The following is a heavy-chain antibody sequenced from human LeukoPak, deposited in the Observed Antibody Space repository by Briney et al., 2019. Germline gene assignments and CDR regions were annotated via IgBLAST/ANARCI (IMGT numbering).Heavy chain of an antibody. CDR3: AKFGGGYWIRFDY. D-gene: IGHD3-16*01. V-gene: IGHV3-23*01. CDR2: ISGSGGST. CDR1: GFTFSSYA. J-gene: IGHJ4*02. Sequence: GGSLRLSCAASGFTFSSYAMSWIRQAPGKGLEWVSAISGSGGSTYYADSVKGRFTISRDNSKNTLYLQMNSLRAEDTAVYYCAKFGGGYWIRFDYWGQGTLVTVSS.